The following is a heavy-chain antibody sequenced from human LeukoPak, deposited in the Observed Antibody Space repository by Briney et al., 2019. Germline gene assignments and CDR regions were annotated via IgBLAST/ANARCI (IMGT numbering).Heavy chain of an antibody. CDR3: ARDSAGNDY. D-gene: IGHD6-13*01. V-gene: IGHV3-11*06. CDR1: GFSFRDYY. J-gene: IGHJ4*02. Sequence: GGSLRLSCEGSGFSFRDYYMSWIRQTPGKGLEWVSYISNSGTDTNYADSVKGRFTISRDNAKNSLYLQMNSLRAEDTAMYYCARDSAGNDYWGQGTLVTVSS. CDR2: ISNSGTDT.